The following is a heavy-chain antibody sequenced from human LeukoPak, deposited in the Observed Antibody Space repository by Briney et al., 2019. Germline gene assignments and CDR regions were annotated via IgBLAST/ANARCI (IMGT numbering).Heavy chain of an antibody. CDR3: ARQMYYDFWSGYSEPFDY. CDR2: INPSGGST. CDR1: GYTFTNYY. V-gene: IGHV1-46*01. D-gene: IGHD3-3*01. Sequence: ASVKVSCKASGYTFTNYYMHWVRQAPGQGLEWMGIINPSGGSTSYAQKFQGRVTMTRDTSISTAYMELSRLRSDDTAVYYCARQMYYDFWSGYSEPFDYWGQGTLVTVSS. J-gene: IGHJ4*02.